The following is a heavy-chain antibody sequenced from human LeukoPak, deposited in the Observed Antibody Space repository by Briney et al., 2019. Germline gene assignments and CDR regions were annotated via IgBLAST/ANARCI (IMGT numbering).Heavy chain of an antibody. J-gene: IGHJ5*02. CDR3: ARVGRDCSSINCYWEDWFDP. V-gene: IGHV1-18*01. CDR1: GYSFTSYG. CDR2: ISGSTGNT. D-gene: IGHD2-2*01. Sequence: ASVKVSCKASGYSFTSYGITWVREAPGQVPEWMGWISGSTGNTHYAQNVQGRVTMTTDTATSTAYMELRSLGSDDTAVYYCARVGRDCSSINCYWEDWFDPWGQGTLVIVSS.